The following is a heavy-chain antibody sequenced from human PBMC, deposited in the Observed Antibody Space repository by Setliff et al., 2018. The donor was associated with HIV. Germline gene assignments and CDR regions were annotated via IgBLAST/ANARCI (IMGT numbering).Heavy chain of an antibody. CDR1: GFTFSSYS. V-gene: IGHV3-48*04. CDR2: IWTSGSTI. CDR3: ARVLRATVTTLDY. J-gene: IGHJ4*02. D-gene: IGHD4-17*01. Sequence: GGSLRLSCAASGFTFSSYSMNWVRQAPGKGLEWFSNIWTSGSTIYYADSVKGRFTISRDNAKNSLYLQMNSLRADDTAVYYCARVLRATVTTLDYWGQGTLVTVSS.